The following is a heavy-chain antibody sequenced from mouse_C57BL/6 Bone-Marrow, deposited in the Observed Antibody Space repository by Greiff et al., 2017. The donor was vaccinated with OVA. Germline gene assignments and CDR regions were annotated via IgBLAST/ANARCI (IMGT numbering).Heavy chain of an antibody. J-gene: IGHJ4*01. CDR3: AREGDITTVVAPYYYAMDY. V-gene: IGHV1-82*01. CDR2: IYPGDGDT. Sequence: QVQLQQSGPELVKPGASVKISCKASGYAFSSSWMNWVKQRPGKGLEWIGRIYPGDGDTNYNGKFKGKATLTADKSSSTAYMQLSSLTSEDSAVYFCAREGDITTVVAPYYYAMDYWGQGTSVTVSS. D-gene: IGHD1-1*01. CDR1: GYAFSSSW.